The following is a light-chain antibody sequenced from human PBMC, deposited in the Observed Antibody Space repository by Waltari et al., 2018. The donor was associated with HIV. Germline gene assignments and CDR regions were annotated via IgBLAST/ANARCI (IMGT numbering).Light chain of an antibody. V-gene: IGKV3-20*01. CDR2: GAS. CDR3: QQYGSSPLT. CDR1: QSLTSNY. Sequence: EIVFTQSPGTLSLSPGERATISCRASQSLTSNYLAWYQQKPGQAPRLLIYGASSRATGIPDRFSGSGSGTDFTLTISRLEPEDFAVYYCQQYGSSPLTFGGGTKVEIK. J-gene: IGKJ4*01.